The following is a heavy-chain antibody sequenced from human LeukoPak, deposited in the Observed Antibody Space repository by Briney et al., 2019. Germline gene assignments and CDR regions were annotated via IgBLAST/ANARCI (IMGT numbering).Heavy chain of an antibody. CDR2: ISNDGTNK. D-gene: IGHD6-19*01. CDR1: GITFSTQG. J-gene: IGHJ4*02. Sequence: GGSLRLSCAASGITFSTQGMHWVRQAPGKGLEWVAFISNDGTNKYYGDSVMGRFTISRDNSKNTLSLQMNSLRAEDTAVYYCARGLRIAVAGNIDYWGQGTLVTVSS. V-gene: IGHV3-30*03. CDR3: ARGLRIAVAGNIDY.